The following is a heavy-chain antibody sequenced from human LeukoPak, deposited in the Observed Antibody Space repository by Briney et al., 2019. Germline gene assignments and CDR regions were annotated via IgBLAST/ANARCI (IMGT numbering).Heavy chain of an antibody. CDR2: INPNSGGT. CDR3: ARAVVPAAKFDP. V-gene: IGHV1-2*02. J-gene: IGHJ5*02. Sequence: ASVKVSCKASGYTFTGYYMHWVRQAPGQGLEWMGWINPNSGGTNYAQKFQGRVTTTRDTSISTAYMELSRLRSDDTAVYYCARAVVPAAKFDPWGQGTLVTVSS. D-gene: IGHD2-2*01. CDR1: GYTFTGYY.